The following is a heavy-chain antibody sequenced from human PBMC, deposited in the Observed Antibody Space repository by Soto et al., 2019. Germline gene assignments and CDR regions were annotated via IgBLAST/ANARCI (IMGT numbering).Heavy chain of an antibody. J-gene: IGHJ4*02. V-gene: IGHV4-59*01. D-gene: IGHD3-22*01. Sequence: SETLSLTCTVSGGSISSYYWSWIRQPPGKGLEWIGYIYYSGSTNYNPSLKSRVTISVDTSKNQFSLKLSSVTAADTAVYYCAGGPHVLYYYDSSGYPYSFDYWGQGTLVTVS. CDR1: GGSISSYY. CDR2: IYYSGST. CDR3: AGGPHVLYYYDSSGYPYSFDY.